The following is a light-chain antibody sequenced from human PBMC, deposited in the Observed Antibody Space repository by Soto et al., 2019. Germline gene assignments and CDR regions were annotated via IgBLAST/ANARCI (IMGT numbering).Light chain of an antibody. CDR1: ESVRRK. CDR2: GAS. CDR3: QQYGSSSWT. V-gene: IGKV3-20*01. Sequence: EIVMTQSPATLSVSPGEKATLSCRASESVRRKLAWYQEKPGQAPRLLIYGASSRATGIPDRFSGSGSGTEFTLTISRLEPEAFAVYYCQQYGSSSWTFSQGTKVAIK. J-gene: IGKJ1*01.